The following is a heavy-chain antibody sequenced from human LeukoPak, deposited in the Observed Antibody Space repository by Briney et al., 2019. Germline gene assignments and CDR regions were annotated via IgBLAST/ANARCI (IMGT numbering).Heavy chain of an antibody. D-gene: IGHD1-7*01. J-gene: IGHJ5*02. CDR1: GFTFSYYW. Sequence: GGSLRLSCAASGFTFSYYWMRRVRQAPGKGLEWVANIKEDGSGKTYVDSVRGRFTVSIDNAKNSVYLQMSNLRAEDTAVYYCVSTTGPWGQGTLVTVSS. CDR3: VSTTGP. V-gene: IGHV3-7*01. CDR2: IKEDGSGK.